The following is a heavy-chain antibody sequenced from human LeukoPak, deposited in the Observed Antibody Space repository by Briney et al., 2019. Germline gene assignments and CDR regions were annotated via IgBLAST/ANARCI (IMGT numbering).Heavy chain of an antibody. CDR1: GYTFNDYG. CDR3: ARDGSYRHFDF. Sequence: ASVKVSCKASGYTFNDYGVSWVRQAPGQRLEWMGWISTYNDKTNCAQKFQGRGTLTTDTSTSTVYMELRSLTSDDTAVYYCARDGSYRHFDFWGQGTLVTVSS. V-gene: IGHV1-18*01. J-gene: IGHJ4*02. D-gene: IGHD1-14*01. CDR2: ISTYNDKT.